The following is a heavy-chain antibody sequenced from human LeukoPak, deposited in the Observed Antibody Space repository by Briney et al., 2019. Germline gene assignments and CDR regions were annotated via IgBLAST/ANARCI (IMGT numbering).Heavy chain of an antibody. CDR3: ARAVGYDSSGYYNDAFDI. CDR1: GYTFTGYY. Sequence: ASVKVSCKASGYTFTGYYMHWVRQAPGQGLEWMGWINPNSGGTNYAQKFQGRVTMTRDTSISTAYMELRSLRSDDTAVYYCARAVGYDSSGYYNDAFDIWGQGTMVTVSS. J-gene: IGHJ3*02. D-gene: IGHD3-22*01. V-gene: IGHV1-2*02. CDR2: INPNSGGT.